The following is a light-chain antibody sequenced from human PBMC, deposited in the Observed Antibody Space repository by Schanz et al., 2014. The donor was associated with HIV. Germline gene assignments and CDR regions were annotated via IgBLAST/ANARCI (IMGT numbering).Light chain of an antibody. Sequence: QSALTQPPSASGSPGQSVTISCTGTSSDVGGYNYVSWYQQHPGKAPKLMIYEVSKRPSGVPDRFSGSKSGNTASLTISGLQAEDEADYYCCSYAGRYTFYVFGTGTKLTVL. CDR3: CSYAGRYTFYV. CDR1: SSDVGGYNY. V-gene: IGLV2-8*01. J-gene: IGLJ1*01. CDR2: EVS.